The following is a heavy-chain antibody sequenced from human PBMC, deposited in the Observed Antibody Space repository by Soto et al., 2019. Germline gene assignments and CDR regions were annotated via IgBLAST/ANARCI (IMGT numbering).Heavy chain of an antibody. J-gene: IGHJ6*03. V-gene: IGHV4-59*01. CDR3: ARGPYCSGGSCYRDVDYYYYMDV. CDR2: IYYSGST. Sequence: PSETLSLTCTVSGGSISSYYWSWIRQPPGKGLEWIGYIYYSGSTNYNPSLKSRVTISVDTSKNQFSLKLSSVTAADTAVYYCARGPYCSGGSCYRDVDYYYYMDVWGKGTTVTVSS. D-gene: IGHD2-15*01. CDR1: GGSISSYY.